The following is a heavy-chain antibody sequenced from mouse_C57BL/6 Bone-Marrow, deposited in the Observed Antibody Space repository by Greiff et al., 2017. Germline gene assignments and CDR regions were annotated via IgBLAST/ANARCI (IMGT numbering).Heavy chain of an antibody. J-gene: IGHJ3*01. V-gene: IGHV2-2*01. CDR3: ARTLFAY. CDR2: IWSGGST. CDR1: GFSLTSYG. Sequence: QVQLQQSGPGLVQPSQSLSITCTVSGFSLTSYGVHWVRQSPGQGLEWLGVIWSGGSTDYNAAFISRLSISKDNSKSQVFFKMNSLQADDTAIYYCARTLFAYWGQGTLVTVSA.